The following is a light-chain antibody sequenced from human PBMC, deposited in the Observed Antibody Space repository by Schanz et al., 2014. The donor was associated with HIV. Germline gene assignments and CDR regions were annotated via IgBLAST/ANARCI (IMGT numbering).Light chain of an antibody. Sequence: EIVMTQSPATLYVSPGERATLSCRASQSISSSLLAWYQKKPGQAPTLLIYAASSRASGVPDRFSGSGSGADFTLTISGLEPEDFAVYYCHHYGGSFGPGPTVDYK. V-gene: IGKV3-20*01. CDR1: QSISSSL. CDR2: AAS. CDR3: HHYGGS. J-gene: IGKJ3*01.